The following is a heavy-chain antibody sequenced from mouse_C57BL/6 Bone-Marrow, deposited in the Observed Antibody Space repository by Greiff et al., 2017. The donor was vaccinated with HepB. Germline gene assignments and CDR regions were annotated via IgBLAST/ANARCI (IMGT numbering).Heavy chain of an antibody. CDR1: GYTFTSYW. D-gene: IGHD1-1*01. CDR2: IYPGSGST. Sequence: QVQLQQPGAELVKPGASVKMSCKASGYTFTSYWITWVKQRPGQGLEWIGDIYPGSGSTNYNEKFKSKATLTVDTSSSTAYMQLSSLTSEDSAVYYCARVHFITTVVDYFDYWGQGTTLTVSS. V-gene: IGHV1-55*01. CDR3: ARVHFITTVVDYFDY. J-gene: IGHJ2*01.